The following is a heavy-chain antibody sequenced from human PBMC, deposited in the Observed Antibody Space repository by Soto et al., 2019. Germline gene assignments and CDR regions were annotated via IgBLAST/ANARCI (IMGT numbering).Heavy chain of an antibody. CDR3: ARSGGTNYYYYGTDV. D-gene: IGHD3-16*01. J-gene: IGHJ6*02. V-gene: IGHV1-69*13. CDR2: IIPIFGTA. CDR1: GGTFSSYG. Sequence: SVKVSCKASGGTFSSYGISWVRQAPGQGLEWMGGIIPIFGTAKYAQKFQGRATITADESTSTTYMKLSSLRSEDTAVYYCARSGGTNYYYYGTDVWGQGTTVTVSS.